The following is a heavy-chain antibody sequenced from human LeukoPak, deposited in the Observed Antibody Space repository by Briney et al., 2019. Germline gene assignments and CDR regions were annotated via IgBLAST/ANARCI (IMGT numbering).Heavy chain of an antibody. CDR1: GFTFSSYW. CDR3: ARGVTVAATTPFGY. J-gene: IGHJ4*02. V-gene: IGHV3-74*01. CDR2: INSDGSST. D-gene: IGHD2-15*01. Sequence: GGSLRLSCAASGFTFSSYWMHWVRQAPGKGLVWVSRINSDGSSTSYADSVKGRFTISRDNAKNTLYLQVNSLRAEDTAVYYCARGVTVAATTPFGYRGQGTLVTVSS.